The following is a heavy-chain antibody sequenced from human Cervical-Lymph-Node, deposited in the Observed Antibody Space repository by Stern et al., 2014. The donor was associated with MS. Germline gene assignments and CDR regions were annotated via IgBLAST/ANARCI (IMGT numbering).Heavy chain of an antibody. J-gene: IGHJ4*02. Sequence: VHLVVSGGGVVQPGRSLRLSCSPSGFAFSTYGMHWVRQAPGKGLAWVALISFDGAKTYYAYSVKGRFTISRDNPKNTLYLQMKSLRGEDTAVYYCARGSDWYPLDYWCQGTLVTVSS. CDR3: ARGSDWYPLDY. CDR1: GFAFSTYG. CDR2: ISFDGAKT. D-gene: IGHD6-19*01. V-gene: IGHV3-30*03.